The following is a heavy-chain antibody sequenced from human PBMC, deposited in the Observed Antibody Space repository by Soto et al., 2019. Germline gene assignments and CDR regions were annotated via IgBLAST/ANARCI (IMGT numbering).Heavy chain of an antibody. D-gene: IGHD3-9*01. CDR1: GFTFNRTW. J-gene: IGHJ4*02. CDR3: ARDPSIYDILTGPLDY. V-gene: IGHV3-48*01. CDR2: ISSSGSGK. Sequence: GGSLRLSCAASGFTFNRTWMTWVRQAPGKGLEWVSNISSSGSGKHYGDSVKGRFTVSRDNAKNSLYLQMNSLRAEDTAVYYCARDPSIYDILTGPLDYWGQGTLVTISS.